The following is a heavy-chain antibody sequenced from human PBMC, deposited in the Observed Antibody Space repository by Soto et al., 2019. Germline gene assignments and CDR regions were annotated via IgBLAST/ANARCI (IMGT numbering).Heavy chain of an antibody. CDR3: AREPHYYGSGSLDAFDI. D-gene: IGHD3-10*01. Sequence: SVKVSCKASGGTFSSYAMSWVRQAPGQGLEWMGGIIPIFGTANYAQKFQGRVTITADESTSTAYMELSSLRSEDTAVYYCAREPHYYGSGSLDAFDIWGQGTMVTVSS. CDR1: GGTFSSYA. V-gene: IGHV1-69*13. CDR2: IIPIFGTA. J-gene: IGHJ3*02.